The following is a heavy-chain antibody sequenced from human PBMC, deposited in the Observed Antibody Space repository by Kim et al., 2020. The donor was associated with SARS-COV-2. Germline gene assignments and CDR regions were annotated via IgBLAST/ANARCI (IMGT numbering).Heavy chain of an antibody. D-gene: IGHD2-15*01. J-gene: IGHJ4*02. Sequence: ASVKVSCKASGYTFTTYGISWVRQAPGQGLEWMGWISGNKGYTNHAQKFQGRVSMTTDTSTSTAYMELRSLGSDDTAVYYCARWYCTGGSCYWGDYFDYWGQGTLVTVSS. CDR3: ARWYCTGGSCYWGDYFDY. CDR2: ISGNKGYT. V-gene: IGHV1-18*01. CDR1: GYTFTTYG.